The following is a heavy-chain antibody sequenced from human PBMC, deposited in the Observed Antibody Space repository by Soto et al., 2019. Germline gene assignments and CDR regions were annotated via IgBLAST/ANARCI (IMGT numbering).Heavy chain of an antibody. J-gene: IGHJ5*02. Sequence: EALSVTCTVSGASFSSFYWSWIRQPAGKGLEWIGRVHTSGYTDFNPSLRSRVTMSVDTSRNQFSLKVTSMTAADTAVYYCAREVAAPLGWFDPWAQGTLVTAPQ. CDR1: GASFSSFY. D-gene: IGHD6-19*01. V-gene: IGHV4-4*07. CDR2: VHTSGYT. CDR3: AREVAAPLGWFDP.